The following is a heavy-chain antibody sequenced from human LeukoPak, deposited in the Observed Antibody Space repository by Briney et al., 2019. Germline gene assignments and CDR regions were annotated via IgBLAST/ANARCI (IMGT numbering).Heavy chain of an antibody. CDR2: ISSSSSTI. Sequence: GGSLRLSCAASGFTFSSYEMNWVRQAPGKGLEWVSYISSSSSTIYYADSVRGRFTISRDNAKNSLYLQMNSLRAEDTAVYYCARDHHSSSWTFDYWGQGTLVTVSS. J-gene: IGHJ4*02. CDR3: ARDHHSSSWTFDY. CDR1: GFTFSSYE. V-gene: IGHV3-48*01. D-gene: IGHD6-13*01.